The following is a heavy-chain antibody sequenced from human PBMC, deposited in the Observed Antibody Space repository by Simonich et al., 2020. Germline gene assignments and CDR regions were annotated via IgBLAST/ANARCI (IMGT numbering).Heavy chain of an antibody. V-gene: IGHV1-69*06. J-gene: IGHJ6*03. CDR1: GGTFSSYA. CDR2: ITPILGNA. D-gene: IGHD2-15*01. CDR3: ARGGLADRRIVYYYYMDV. Sequence: QVQLVQSGAEVKKPGSSVKVSCKASGGTFSSYAISWVRQAPGQGLEWMRGITPILGNANYSQKFQCRVTSTADKSTSTAYMELSSLRSEDTAVYYCARGGLADRRIVYYYYMDVWGKGTTVTVSS.